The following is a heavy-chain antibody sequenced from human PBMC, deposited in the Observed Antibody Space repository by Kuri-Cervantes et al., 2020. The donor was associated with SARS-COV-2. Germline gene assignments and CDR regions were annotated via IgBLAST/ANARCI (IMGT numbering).Heavy chain of an antibody. CDR3: ARLSSAVAGNSQVDY. V-gene: IGHV5-51*01. J-gene: IGHJ4*02. Sequence: GGSLRLSCKGSGYSFTSYWIGWVRQMPGKGLEWMGIIYPGDSDTRYSPSFQGQVTISADKSISTAYLQWSSLKASDTAMYYCARLSSAVAGNSQVDYWGQGTLVTVSS. D-gene: IGHD6-19*01. CDR1: GYSFTSYW. CDR2: IYPGDSDT.